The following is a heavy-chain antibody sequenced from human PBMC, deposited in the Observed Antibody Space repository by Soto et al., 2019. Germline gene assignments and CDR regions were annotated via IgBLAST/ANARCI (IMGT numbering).Heavy chain of an antibody. CDR1: GSPSRAYP. CDR2: VSYGDSNK. Sequence: QVQLVESGGGEVRPGRSLGLSCAASGSPSRAYPRHWVGKAPGPGLEWVATVSYGDSNKYYSDSVKGRFTISRDNSKKTLFLQMNSLKVEDTAIYYCARSGFYGSGILYFYGVDVWGQGTTVTVSS. V-gene: IGHV3-30-3*01. D-gene: IGHD3-10*01. CDR3: ARSGFYGSGILYFYGVDV. J-gene: IGHJ6*02.